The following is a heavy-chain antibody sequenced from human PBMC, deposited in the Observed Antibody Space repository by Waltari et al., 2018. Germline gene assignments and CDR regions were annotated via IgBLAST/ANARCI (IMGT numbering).Heavy chain of an antibody. CDR2: IYYSGST. Sequence: QLQLQESGPGLVKPSETLSLTCTVSGGSISSSSYYWGWIRPPPGKGLEWIGSIYYSGSTYYNPSLKSRVTISVDTSKNQFSLKLSSVTAADTAVYYCARDIGLHYYDSSGYYDWGQGTLVTVSS. D-gene: IGHD3-22*01. V-gene: IGHV4-39*07. J-gene: IGHJ4*02. CDR3: ARDIGLHYYDSSGYYD. CDR1: GGSISSSSYY.